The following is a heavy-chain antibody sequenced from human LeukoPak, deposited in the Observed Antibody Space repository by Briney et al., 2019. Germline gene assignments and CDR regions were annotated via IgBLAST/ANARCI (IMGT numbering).Heavy chain of an antibody. CDR3: ARDVPDYYDSSDDAFDI. J-gene: IGHJ3*02. CDR2: IYYSGST. D-gene: IGHD3-22*01. CDR1: GGSISSGGYY. Sequence: SQTLSLTCTLSGGSISSGGYYWSWIRQHPGKGLEWIGYIYYSGSTYYNPSLKSRVTISVDTSKNQFSLKLSSVTAADTAVYYCARDVPDYYDSSDDAFDIWGQGTMVTVSS. V-gene: IGHV4-31*03.